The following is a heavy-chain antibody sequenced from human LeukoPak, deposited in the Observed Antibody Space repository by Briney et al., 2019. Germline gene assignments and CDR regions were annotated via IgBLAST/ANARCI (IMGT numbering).Heavy chain of an antibody. J-gene: IGHJ5*02. D-gene: IGHD6-19*01. V-gene: IGHV1-69*01. Sequence: SVKLSCKASGRTFSSYAISWVRHAPGQGLEWMGGIIPIFGTANYAQKFQRRVTITADESTSTAYMELSSLRSEDTAVYYCARCVGQWLVTWFDPWGQGTLVTVSS. CDR1: GRTFSSYA. CDR2: IIPIFGTA. CDR3: ARCVGQWLVTWFDP.